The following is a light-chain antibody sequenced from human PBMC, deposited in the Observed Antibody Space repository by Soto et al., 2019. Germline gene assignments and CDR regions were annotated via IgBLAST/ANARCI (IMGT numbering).Light chain of an antibody. CDR1: SSDVGGYNY. Sequence: QSALTQPASVSGSPGQSITISRTGTSSDVGGYNYVSWYQQHPGKAPKLMIYEVSNRPSGVSNRFSGSKSGNTASLTISGLQAEDEADYYCSSYTSSSTPRVFGTGTKLTVL. CDR2: EVS. CDR3: SSYTSSSTPRV. V-gene: IGLV2-14*01. J-gene: IGLJ1*01.